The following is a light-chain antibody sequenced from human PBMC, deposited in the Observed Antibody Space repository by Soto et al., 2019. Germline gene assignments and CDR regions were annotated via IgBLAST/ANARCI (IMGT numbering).Light chain of an antibody. CDR3: QQYSSWPPWT. CDR1: HSVRSS. CDR2: GAF. Sequence: EIVMTQSPATLSVSPGERATLSCRANHSVRSSLGCYQQEPGQAPRLLIHGAFTRATGIPGRCSGSGSGTEFTLTISSLESGDSAVYYCQQYSSWPPWTFGQGTKVDIK. J-gene: IGKJ1*01. V-gene: IGKV3D-15*01.